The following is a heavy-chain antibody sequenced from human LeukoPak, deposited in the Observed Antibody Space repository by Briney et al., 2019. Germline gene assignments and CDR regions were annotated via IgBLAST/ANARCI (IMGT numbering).Heavy chain of an antibody. V-gene: IGHV4-34*01. Sequence: PSETLSLTCAVYGGSFNGYYWSWIRQPPGKGLEWIGEINHSGSTNYNPSLKSRVTISVDTSRNQFSLKLSSVTAADTAVYYCARDGLPHYYDSSGYYLFFDYWGQGTLVTVSS. D-gene: IGHD3-22*01. CDR2: INHSGST. CDR3: ARDGLPHYYDSSGYYLFFDY. CDR1: GGSFNGYY. J-gene: IGHJ4*02.